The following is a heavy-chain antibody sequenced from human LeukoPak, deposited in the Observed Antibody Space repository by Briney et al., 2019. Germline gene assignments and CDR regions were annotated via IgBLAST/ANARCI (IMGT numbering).Heavy chain of an antibody. CDR2: IKSDGST. J-gene: IGHJ1*01. CDR1: GFTFSSYW. CDR3: ARAPSEIGGYYPEYYRH. V-gene: IGHV3-74*01. D-gene: IGHD3-22*01. Sequence: GGSLRLSCAASGFTFSSYWMHWVRQAPGKGLVWVSRIKSDGSTNYADSVKGRFTISRDNAKNTLSLQMNSLRAEDTGVYYCARAPSEIGGYYPEYYRHWGQGTLVTVSS.